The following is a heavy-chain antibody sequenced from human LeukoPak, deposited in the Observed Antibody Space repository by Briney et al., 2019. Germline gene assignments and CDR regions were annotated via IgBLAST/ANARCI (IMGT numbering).Heavy chain of an antibody. V-gene: IGHV1-69*13. J-gene: IGHJ5*02. Sequence: SVMDSCKTSGSTFCSNTFTWVRQHLGQGLQWMGGIIPIFGTSNYAQKYQRRVTITAAESTSTANRELYSLRSEDTAMYYCARVFTPINGYGSGSYSFLGSLDPWGQGTLVTVSS. CDR2: IIPIFGTS. CDR3: ARVFTPINGYGSGSYSFLGSLDP. D-gene: IGHD3-10*01. CDR1: GSTFCSNT.